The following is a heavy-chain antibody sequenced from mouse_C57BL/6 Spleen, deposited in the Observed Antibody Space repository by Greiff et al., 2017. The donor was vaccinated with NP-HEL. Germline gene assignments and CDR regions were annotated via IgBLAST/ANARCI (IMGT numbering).Heavy chain of an antibody. Sequence: EVQLVESGGGLVKPGGSLKLSCAASGFTFSSYAMSWVRQTPEKRLEWVATISDGGSYTYYPDNVKGRFTISRDNAKNNLYLQMSHLKSEDTAMYYCAREPYAMDYWGQGTSVTVSS. CDR1: GFTFSSYA. CDR3: AREPYAMDY. CDR2: ISDGGSYT. J-gene: IGHJ4*01. V-gene: IGHV5-4*01.